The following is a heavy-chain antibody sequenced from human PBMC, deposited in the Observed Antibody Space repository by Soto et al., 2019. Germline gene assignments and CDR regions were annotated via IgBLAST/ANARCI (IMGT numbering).Heavy chain of an antibody. D-gene: IGHD3-10*01. V-gene: IGHV3-33*01. CDR2: IWYDGSNK. CDR1: GFTFSSYG. Sequence: GGSLRLSCAASGFTFSSYGMHWVRQAPGKGLEWVAVIWYDGSNKYYADSVKGRFTISRDNSKNTLYLQMNSLRVEDTAVYYCARDPYYGDIDYWGQGTLVTVSS. J-gene: IGHJ4*02. CDR3: ARDPYYGDIDY.